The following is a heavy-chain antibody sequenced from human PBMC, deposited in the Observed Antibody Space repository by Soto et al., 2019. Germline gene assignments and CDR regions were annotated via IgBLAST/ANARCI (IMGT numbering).Heavy chain of an antibody. CDR3: ARLQYTVVTPIDM. CDR2: IHNSGNT. D-gene: IGHD2-21*02. Sequence: QVQLQESGPGLVKPSETLSLTCTVPSGSIRTSYWTWIRQFPGKRLEWIAHIHNSGNTNSNPSLKSRVTIPMDTSKNQISLRLTSVTAADTAMYYCARLQYTVVTPIDMWGQGTMVTVSS. V-gene: IGHV4-59*01. CDR1: SGSIRTSY. J-gene: IGHJ3*02.